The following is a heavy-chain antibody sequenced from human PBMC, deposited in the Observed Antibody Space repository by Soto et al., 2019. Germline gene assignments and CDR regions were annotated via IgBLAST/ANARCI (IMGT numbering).Heavy chain of an antibody. V-gene: IGHV4-30-2*01. D-gene: IGHD1-1*01. CDR3: ARGGGTTGTTRFVY. J-gene: IGHJ4*02. Sequence: ASETLSLNCAVSGGSISSGGYSWSWIRQPPGKGLEWIGYIYHSGSTYYNPSLKSRVTISVDRSKNQFSLKLSSVTAADTAVYYCARGGGTTGTTRFVYWGQGTLVTVSS. CDR2: IYHSGST. CDR1: GGSISSGGYS.